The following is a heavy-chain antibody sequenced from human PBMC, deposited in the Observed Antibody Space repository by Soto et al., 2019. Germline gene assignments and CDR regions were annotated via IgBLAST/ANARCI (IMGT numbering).Heavy chain of an antibody. J-gene: IGHJ6*02. CDR3: ARARGLYSSGWFNPYGMDV. D-gene: IGHD6-19*01. CDR1: GGTFSSYA. CDR2: IIPIFGTA. Sequence: SVKVSCKASGGTFSSYAISWVRQAPGQGLEWMGGIIPIFGTANYAQKFQGRVTITADKSTSTAYMELSSLRSEDTAVYYCARARGLYSSGWFNPYGMDVWGQGTTVTVSS. V-gene: IGHV1-69*06.